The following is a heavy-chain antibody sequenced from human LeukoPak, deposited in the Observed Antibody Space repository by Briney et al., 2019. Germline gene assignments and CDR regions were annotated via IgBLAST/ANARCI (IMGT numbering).Heavy chain of an antibody. CDR2: ISYDGSNK. D-gene: IGHD6-19*01. CDR3: AREASSGWYGNFDY. V-gene: IGHV3-30*04. J-gene: IGHJ4*02. CDR1: GFTFSSYA. Sequence: PGRSLRLSCAASGFTFSSYAMHWVRQAPGKGLEWVAVISYDGSNKYYADSVKGRFTISRDNSKNTLYLQMNSLRAEDTAVYYCAREASSGWYGNFDYWGQGTLVTVSS.